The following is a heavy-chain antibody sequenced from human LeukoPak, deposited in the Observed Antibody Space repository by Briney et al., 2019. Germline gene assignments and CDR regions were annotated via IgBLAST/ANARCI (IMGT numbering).Heavy chain of an antibody. J-gene: IGHJ3*02. CDR2: ISGYNDNT. CDR1: GYTFTSYG. Sequence: ASVKVSCKASGYTFTSYGISWVRQAPGQGLEWMGWISGYNDNTNYAQNLQGRVTVTTDTSTSTAYMELRSLRSDDTAVYYCARGRYPHTSSWYGDAFDIWGQGTMVTVSS. D-gene: IGHD6-13*01. CDR3: ARGRYPHTSSWYGDAFDI. V-gene: IGHV1-18*01.